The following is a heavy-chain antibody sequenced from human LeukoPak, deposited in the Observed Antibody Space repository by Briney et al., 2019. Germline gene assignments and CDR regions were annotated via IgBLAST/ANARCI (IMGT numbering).Heavy chain of an antibody. Sequence: KSGGSLRLSCAASGFTFSNAWMSWVRQAPGKGLEWVGRIKSKTDGGTTDYAAPVKGRFTISRDDSKNTLYLQMNSLKTEDTAVYYCTTDRYLAYRLWYWGQGTLVTVSS. CDR3: TTDRYLAYRLWY. D-gene: IGHD2-2*02. CDR1: GFTFSNAW. CDR2: IKSKTDGGTT. V-gene: IGHV3-15*01. J-gene: IGHJ4*02.